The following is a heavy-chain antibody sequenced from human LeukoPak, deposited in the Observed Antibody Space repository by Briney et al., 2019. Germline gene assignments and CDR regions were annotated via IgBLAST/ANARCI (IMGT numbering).Heavy chain of an antibody. D-gene: IGHD1-1*01. J-gene: IGHJ3*02. CDR3: ARDLTNIHTTGSTYDAIDI. CDR1: GFPISTNG. V-gene: IGHV3-30*03. CDR2: ISYDGSNK. Sequence: GGSLRLSCAASGFPISTNGMSWVRQAPGKGLEWVAVISYDGSNKYYADSVKGRFTISRDNSKNTLFLQMNSLRAEDTAVYYCARDLTNIHTTGSTYDAIDIWGQGTMVTVSS.